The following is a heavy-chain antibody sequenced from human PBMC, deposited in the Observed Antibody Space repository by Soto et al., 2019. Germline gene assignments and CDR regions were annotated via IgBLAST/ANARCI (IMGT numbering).Heavy chain of an antibody. CDR2: ISAYNGNT. CDR3: PGGALGGDYGVDVFVT. D-gene: IGHD4-17*01. V-gene: IGHV1-18*01. CDR1: GYTFTSYG. Sequence: QVQLVQSGAEVKKPGASVKVSCKASGYTFTSYGISWVRQAPGQGLEWMGWISAYNGNTNYAQKLQGRVTMTTDTSTSKAYMGWGSLRPDEPAVYYCPGGALGGDYGVDVFVTGGQGTMVTVPS. J-gene: IGHJ3*01.